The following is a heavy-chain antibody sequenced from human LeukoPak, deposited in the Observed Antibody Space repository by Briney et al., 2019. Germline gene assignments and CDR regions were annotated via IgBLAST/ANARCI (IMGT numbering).Heavy chain of an antibody. CDR3: AKVNCSGGSCYGIDY. Sequence: PGGSLRLSCAASGFTFSSYAMSWVRQAPGKGLERVSAISGSGGSTYYADSVKGRFTISRDNSKNTLYLQMNSLRAEDTAVYYCAKVNCSGGSCYGIDYWGQGTLVTVSS. CDR1: GFTFSSYA. CDR2: ISGSGGST. J-gene: IGHJ4*02. D-gene: IGHD2-15*01. V-gene: IGHV3-23*01.